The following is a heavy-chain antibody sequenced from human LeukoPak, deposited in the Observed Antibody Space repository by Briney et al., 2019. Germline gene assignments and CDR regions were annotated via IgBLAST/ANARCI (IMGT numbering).Heavy chain of an antibody. J-gene: IGHJ4*02. Sequence: ASVKVSCKTSGYTFTEFYIHWVRQVSGQGLEWMGWINPTSGGTNYAQKFQGRVTMTRDTSTSTAYMDLSRLTSDDTAVFYCVRFSGSSNFDSWGQGTLVTVSS. CDR1: GYTFTEFY. CDR2: INPTSGGT. CDR3: VRFSGSSNFDS. V-gene: IGHV1-2*02. D-gene: IGHD1-26*01.